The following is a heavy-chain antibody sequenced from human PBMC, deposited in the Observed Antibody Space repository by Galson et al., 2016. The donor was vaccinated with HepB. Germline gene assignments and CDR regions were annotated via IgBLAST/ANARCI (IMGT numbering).Heavy chain of an antibody. D-gene: IGHD3-10*01. CDR3: ARVRGSGLFDF. CDR1: GYPFTSYY. J-gene: IGHJ4*02. Sequence: SVKVSCKASGYPFTSYYMHWVRQAPGQGLEWMGLINPGGGSTTYAQKFQGRVTMTRDTSMSTVRDTSTTTFYMELRSLTSEDTAVYYCARVRGSGLFDFWGQGTLVTVSS. CDR2: INPGGGST. V-gene: IGHV1-46*01.